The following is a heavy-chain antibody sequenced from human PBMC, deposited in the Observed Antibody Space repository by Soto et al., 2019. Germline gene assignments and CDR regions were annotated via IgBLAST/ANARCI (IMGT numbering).Heavy chain of an antibody. CDR1: GGSFTYT. CDR2: IIPIFGTT. CDR3: ARLHSHGTYGMDV. J-gene: IGHJ6*02. Sequence: SSVKVSCKASGGSFTYTLSWVRQAPGQGLEWMGGIIPIFGTTNYAQKFQGRVTITADESTKTAYMELSTLRSEDTAVYYCARLHSHGTYGMDVWGQGKTVTVSS. V-gene: IGHV1-69*13. D-gene: IGHD5-18*01.